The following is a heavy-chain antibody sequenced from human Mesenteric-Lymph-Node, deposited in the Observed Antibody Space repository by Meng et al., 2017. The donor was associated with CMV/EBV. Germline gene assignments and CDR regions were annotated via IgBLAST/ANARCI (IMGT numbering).Heavy chain of an antibody. J-gene: IGHJ4*02. Sequence: EQVHQWGVGLFKPSETLSVTCAVYGGSFSGYYWNWIRQSPEKGLEWIGEINHSGSTTYNPSFTSRIIISVDTSTNQISLNMSSVTAADTAVYYCARGSSYDILTGYFDYWGQGALVTVSS. V-gene: IGHV4-34*01. CDR3: ARGSSYDILTGYFDY. CDR1: GGSFSGYY. CDR2: INHSGST. D-gene: IGHD3-9*01.